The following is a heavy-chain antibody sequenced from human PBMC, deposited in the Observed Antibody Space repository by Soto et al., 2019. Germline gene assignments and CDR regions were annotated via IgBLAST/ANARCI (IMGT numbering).Heavy chain of an antibody. Sequence: QLQLQESGSGLVKPSQTLSLTSPVSGGSISIVVYSGSWIRQPPGKGQECVGYINHSGSTYYNPSLKCRVNISVDRSKNQFSLKLRSVNAADTAVYYCASSMTTVTKFDYWGQGTLVTVSS. CDR2: INHSGST. CDR3: ASSMTTVTKFDY. J-gene: IGHJ4*02. CDR1: GGSISIVVYS. D-gene: IGHD4-17*01. V-gene: IGHV4-30-2*01.